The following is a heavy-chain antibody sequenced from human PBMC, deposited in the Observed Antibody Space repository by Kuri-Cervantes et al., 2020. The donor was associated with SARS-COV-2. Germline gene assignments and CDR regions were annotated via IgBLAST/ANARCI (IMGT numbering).Heavy chain of an antibody. V-gene: IGHV1-2*02. CDR2: ISPNSGGT. D-gene: IGHD6-13*01. CDR1: GGTFSSYA. J-gene: IGHJ4*02. Sequence: ASVKVSCKASGGTFSSYAISWVRQAPGQGLEWMGWISPNSGGTDYAQKFQGRVTMTRDTSISTAYMELSRLRSDDTAVYYCARDRRIAAAGTWSKFDYWGQGTLVTVSS. CDR3: ARDRRIAAAGTWSKFDY.